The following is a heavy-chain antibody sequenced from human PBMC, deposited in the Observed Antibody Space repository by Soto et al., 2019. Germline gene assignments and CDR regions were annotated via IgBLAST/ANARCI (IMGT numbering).Heavy chain of an antibody. Sequence: QVQLVESGGGVVQPGRSLRLSCAASGFTFSSYGMHWVRQAPGKGLEWVAVIWYDGSNKYYADSVKGRFTISRDNSKNRLYLQMNSLRAEDTAVYYCARTRTTIKDAFDYWGQGTLVTVSS. CDR3: ARTRTTIKDAFDY. J-gene: IGHJ4*02. CDR1: GFTFSSYG. V-gene: IGHV3-33*01. D-gene: IGHD1-20*01. CDR2: IWYDGSNK.